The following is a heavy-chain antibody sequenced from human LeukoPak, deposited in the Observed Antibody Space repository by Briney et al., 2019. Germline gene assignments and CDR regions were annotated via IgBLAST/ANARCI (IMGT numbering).Heavy chain of an antibody. D-gene: IGHD3-22*01. CDR3: TTYDSSGYLVDY. J-gene: IGHJ4*02. Sequence: GGSLRLSCAASGFTFSNAWMSWVRQAPGKGLEWVGRIKSKTDGGTTDYAAPVKGRFTISRDDSKNTLYLQMNSLKTEDTAVYYCTTYDSSGYLVDYWGQGTLVTVSS. V-gene: IGHV3-15*01. CDR2: IKSKTDGGTT. CDR1: GFTFSNAW.